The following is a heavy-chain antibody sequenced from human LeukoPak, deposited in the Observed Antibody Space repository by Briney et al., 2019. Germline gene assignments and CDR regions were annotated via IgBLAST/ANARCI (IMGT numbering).Heavy chain of an antibody. CDR2: ISSSGSTI. D-gene: IGHD2-21*01. CDR3: ARGFVVSEDAFDI. Sequence: GGSLRLSCAASGFTFSDYYMSWIRQAPGMGLEWVSYISSSGSTIYYADSVKGRFTISRDNAKNSLYLQMNSLRAEDTAVYYCARGFVVSEDAFDIWGQGTMVTVSS. V-gene: IGHV3-11*04. J-gene: IGHJ3*02. CDR1: GFTFSDYY.